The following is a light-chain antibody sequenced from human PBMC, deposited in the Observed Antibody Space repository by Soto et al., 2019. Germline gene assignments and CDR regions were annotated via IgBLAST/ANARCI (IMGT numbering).Light chain of an antibody. Sequence: QSVLTQPPSASGSPGQSVTISCTGTSSDIGVYDFVSWYQQHTGKAPKVIIYQVNKRPSGVPDRFSGSKSGNTASLTVSVLRPEDDADYFFSSFSGSYSPYVFGAGPKMTV. V-gene: IGLV2-8*01. CDR2: QVN. J-gene: IGLJ1*01. CDR3: SSFSGSYSPYV. CDR1: SSDIGVYDF.